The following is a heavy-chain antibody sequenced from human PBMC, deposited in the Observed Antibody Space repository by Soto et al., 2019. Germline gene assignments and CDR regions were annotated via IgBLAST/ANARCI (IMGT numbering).Heavy chain of an antibody. Sequence: SETLSLTCTVSGGSISSGGYYWSWIRQHPGKGLEWVGFIYYSGSTSYNPSLKSRVTISVDTSKNQFSLKLRSVTAADTAVYYCARGTDYYDSSGYFDYWGQGTLVTVSS. CDR1: GGSISSGGYY. J-gene: IGHJ4*02. CDR2: IYYSGST. D-gene: IGHD3-22*01. CDR3: ARGTDYYDSSGYFDY. V-gene: IGHV4-31*03.